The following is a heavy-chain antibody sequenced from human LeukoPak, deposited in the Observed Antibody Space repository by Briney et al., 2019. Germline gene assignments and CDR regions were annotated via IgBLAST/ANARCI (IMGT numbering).Heavy chain of an antibody. J-gene: IGHJ4*02. D-gene: IGHD6-13*01. CDR3: AKDPSRWDSSSWVDY. V-gene: IGHV3-15*01. Sequence: GGSLRLSCAASGFTFSNAWMSWVRQAPGKGLEWVGRIKSKTDGGTTDYAAPVKGRFTISRDDSKNTLYLQMNSLKTEDTAVYYCAKDPSRWDSSSWVDYWGQGTLVTVSS. CDR2: IKSKTDGGTT. CDR1: GFTFSNAW.